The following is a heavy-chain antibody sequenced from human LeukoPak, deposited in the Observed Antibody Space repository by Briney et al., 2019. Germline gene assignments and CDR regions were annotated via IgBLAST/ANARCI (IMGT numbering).Heavy chain of an antibody. CDR1: DDSISDYY. Sequence: SETLSFTCTVSDDSISDYYRGWIRQPPGKGVEWIGYFYNSGRFTYNPSLKSRVTISADTSKNHFSLKLNSVTTADTAVYYCTRGAGWLIDYWGQGILVTVSS. D-gene: IGHD3-16*01. V-gene: IGHV4-59*01. J-gene: IGHJ4*02. CDR3: TRGAGWLIDY. CDR2: FYNSGRF.